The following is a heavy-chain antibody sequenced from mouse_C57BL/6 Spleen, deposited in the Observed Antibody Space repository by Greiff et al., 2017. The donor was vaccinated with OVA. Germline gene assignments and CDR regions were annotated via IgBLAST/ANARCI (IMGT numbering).Heavy chain of an antibody. D-gene: IGHD1-1*01. CDR3: ARGFITTVVAGPDWYFDV. J-gene: IGHJ1*03. CDR2: IYPRDGST. CDR1: GYTFTSYD. Sequence: VQLVESGPELVKPGASVKLSCKASGYTFTSYDINWVKQRPGQGLEWIGWIYPRDGSTKYNEKFKGKATLTVDTSSSTAYMELHSLTSEDSAVYFCARGFITTVVAGPDWYFDVWGTGTTVTVSS. V-gene: IGHV1-85*01.